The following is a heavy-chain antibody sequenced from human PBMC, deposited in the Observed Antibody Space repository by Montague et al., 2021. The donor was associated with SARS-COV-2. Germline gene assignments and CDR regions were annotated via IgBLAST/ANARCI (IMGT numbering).Heavy chain of an antibody. CDR2: IDHSGNT. Sequence: SETLSLTCAVYGGSFSTYYWAWIRQSPGKGLEWIGSIDHSGNTNYNPSLRSRVSISVDTSPSQFSLYLTSVTAADAAVYYCARDQTVLEWIWYGMDVWGPGTTVTVSS. CDR3: ARDQTVLEWIWYGMDV. CDR1: GGSFSTYY. V-gene: IGHV4-34*01. D-gene: IGHD3-3*01. J-gene: IGHJ6*02.